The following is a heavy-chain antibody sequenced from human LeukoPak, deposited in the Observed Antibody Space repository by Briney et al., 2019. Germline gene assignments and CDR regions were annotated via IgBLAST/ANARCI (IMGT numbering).Heavy chain of an antibody. V-gene: IGHV3-43*02. J-gene: IGHJ4*02. CDR2: ISGDGGST. D-gene: IGHD4-11*01. CDR1: RFTLADYA. CDR3: AKVNNFDFSNSYFDY. Sequence: PGGSLRLSCAASRFTLADYAMHWVRQPPGKGLEWVSLISGDGGSTSYADSVKGRFTISRDKSKNSLYLQMNIWKCTDSASTKCAKVNNFDFSNSYFDYWGQGTLVTVSS.